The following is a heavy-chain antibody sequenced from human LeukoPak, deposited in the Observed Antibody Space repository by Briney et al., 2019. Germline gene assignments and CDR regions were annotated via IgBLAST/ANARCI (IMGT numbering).Heavy chain of an antibody. D-gene: IGHD3-10*01. CDR1: GGSISSYS. Sequence: PSETLSLTCAVSGGSISSYSCSWIRQPAGKGLEWIGRIYTSGSTNYNPSLKSRVTMSVDTSKNQFSLKLTFVTAADTAVYYCARVEMVRGVVLEYWGQGTLVTVSS. CDR3: ARVEMVRGVVLEY. V-gene: IGHV4-4*07. J-gene: IGHJ4*02. CDR2: IYTSGST.